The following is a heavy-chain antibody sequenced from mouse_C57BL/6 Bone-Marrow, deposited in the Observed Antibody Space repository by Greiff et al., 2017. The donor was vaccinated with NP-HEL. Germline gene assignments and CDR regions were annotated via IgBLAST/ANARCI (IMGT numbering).Heavy chain of an antibody. CDR2: IHPNSGST. CDR1: GYTFTSYW. D-gene: IGHD1-1*01. CDR3: ARRYYGSSYDYYAMDY. V-gene: IGHV1-64*01. Sequence: VQLQQPGAELVKPGASVKLSCKASGYTFTSYWMHWVKQRPGQGLEWIGMIHPNSGSTNYNEKFKSKATLTVDKSSSTAYMQLSSLTSEDSAVCYCARRYYGSSYDYYAMDYWGQGTSVTVSS. J-gene: IGHJ4*01.